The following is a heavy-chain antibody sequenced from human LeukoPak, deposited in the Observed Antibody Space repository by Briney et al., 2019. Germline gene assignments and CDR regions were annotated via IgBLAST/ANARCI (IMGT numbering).Heavy chain of an antibody. D-gene: IGHD1-26*01. V-gene: IGHV4-34*01. CDR1: GGSFSGYY. Sequence: PSETLSLTXAVYGGSFSGYYWSWIRQPPGKGLEWIGEINHSGSTNYNPSLKSRVTISVDTSKNQFSLKLSSVTAADTAVYYCATYWELNAFDIWGQGTMVTVSS. J-gene: IGHJ3*02. CDR2: INHSGST. CDR3: ATYWELNAFDI.